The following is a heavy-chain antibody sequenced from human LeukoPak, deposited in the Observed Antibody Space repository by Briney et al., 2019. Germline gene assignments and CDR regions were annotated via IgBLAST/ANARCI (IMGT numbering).Heavy chain of an antibody. J-gene: IGHJ4*02. CDR1: GFTVSNTY. V-gene: IGHV3-53*01. CDR3: ARDITGDPPPYYFDN. Sequence: QPGGSLRFSCAASGFTVSNTYMGWVRQVPGKGLEGVAVIYGVGGTYYADSVKGRFTVSRDNAKNSLYLQMSSLRAEDTAVYYCARDITGDPPPYYFDNWGQRSLVTVSS. CDR2: IYGVGGT. D-gene: IGHD7-27*01.